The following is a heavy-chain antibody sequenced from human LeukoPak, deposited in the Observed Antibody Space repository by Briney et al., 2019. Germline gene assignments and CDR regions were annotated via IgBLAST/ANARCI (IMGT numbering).Heavy chain of an antibody. D-gene: IGHD3-3*01. CDR3: ARDPTGFLEWLSGKNWFDP. V-gene: IGHV3-21*01. Sequence: GGSLRLSCAASGFTFSSYWMSWVRQAPGKGLEWVSSISSSSSYIYYADSVKGRFTISRDNAKNSLYLQMNSLRAEDTAVYYCARDPTGFLEWLSGKNWFDPWGQGTLVTVSS. CDR2: ISSSSSYI. J-gene: IGHJ5*02. CDR1: GFTFSSYW.